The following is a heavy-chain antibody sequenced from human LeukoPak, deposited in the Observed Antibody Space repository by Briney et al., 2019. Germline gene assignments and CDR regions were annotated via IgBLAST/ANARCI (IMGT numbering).Heavy chain of an antibody. CDR1: GYTFTGYY. CDR3: AREGSSWYFVPLGWFDP. V-gene: IGHV1-2*02. Sequence: ASVKVSCKASGYTFTGYYMHWVRQAPGQGLEWMGWINPNSGGTNYAQKFQGRVSMTRATSISTAYMELSRLRSDDTAVYYCAREGSSWYFVPLGWFDPWGQGTLVTVSS. CDR2: INPNSGGT. D-gene: IGHD6-13*01. J-gene: IGHJ5*02.